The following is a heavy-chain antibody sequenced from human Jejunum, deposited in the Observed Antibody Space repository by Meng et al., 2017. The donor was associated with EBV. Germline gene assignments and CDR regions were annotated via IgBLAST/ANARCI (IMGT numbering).Heavy chain of an antibody. J-gene: IGHJ4*02. Sequence: QVQLQASGRRLEKPSGTLSLTCVVSGGSISDNDWWSWVRQPPGKGLEWLGEIYHGGGTNYNPSLESRVTISVDKSKNQFSLKLNSVTVADTAVYYCAGNGYYALEYWGPGILVTVSS. V-gene: IGHV4-4*02. CDR3: AGNGYYALEY. CDR1: GGSISDNDW. D-gene: IGHD3-22*01. CDR2: IYHGGGT.